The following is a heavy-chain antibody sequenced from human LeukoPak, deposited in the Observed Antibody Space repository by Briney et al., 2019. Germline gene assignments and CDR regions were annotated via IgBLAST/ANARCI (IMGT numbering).Heavy chain of an antibody. CDR3: ARGSWRRRDSGGWYLVDY. D-gene: IGHD6-19*01. Sequence: ASVKVSCKTSGYTFTAYYIHWVRQAPGQGLEWMGWINPNTGGTNYSQKFQGRVTMTRDTSISTAYMELSRLRSEDTAAYYCARGSWRRRDSGGWYLVDYGGQGTLVTVSS. J-gene: IGHJ4*02. CDR2: INPNTGGT. V-gene: IGHV1-2*02. CDR1: GYTFTAYY.